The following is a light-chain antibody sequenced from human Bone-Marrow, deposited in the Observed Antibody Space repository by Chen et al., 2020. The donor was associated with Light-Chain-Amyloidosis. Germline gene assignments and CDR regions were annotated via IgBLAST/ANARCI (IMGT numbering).Light chain of an antibody. V-gene: IGLV2-14*01. CDR1: SSDVGGDNH. Sequence: QSALPQPASVSGSPGPSITISCPGTSSDVGGDNHVSWYQQHPDKAPKLMIYEVTNWPSWVPDRFSGSKSDNTASLTISGLQTEDEADYFCSSYTITNTLVFGSGTRVTVL. J-gene: IGLJ1*01. CDR3: SSYTITNTLV. CDR2: EVT.